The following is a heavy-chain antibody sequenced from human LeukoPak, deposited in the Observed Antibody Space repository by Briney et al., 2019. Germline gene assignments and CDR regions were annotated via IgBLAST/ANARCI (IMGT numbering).Heavy chain of an antibody. CDR1: GFTFNSYS. Sequence: GGSLRLSCAASGFTFNSYSMNWVRQAPGKGLEWVSSISSSSSSIYYADSAKGRFTISRDNAKNSLYLQMNSLRAEDTAVYYCARASGDIVETATMGSYWGQGTLVTVSS. CDR2: ISSSSSSI. J-gene: IGHJ4*02. V-gene: IGHV3-21*01. D-gene: IGHD5-18*01. CDR3: ARASGDIVETATMGSY.